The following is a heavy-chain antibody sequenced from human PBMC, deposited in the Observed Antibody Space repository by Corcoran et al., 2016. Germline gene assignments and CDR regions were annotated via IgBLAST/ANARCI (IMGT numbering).Heavy chain of an antibody. CDR3: ARDPDRSGERRDDAVDI. D-gene: IGHD3-22*01. V-gene: IGHV4-39*07. CDR2: NYYSGTT. CDR1: GGSISSTADY. J-gene: IGHJ3*02. Sequence: QLQLQESGPGLLKPSETLPLTCTVSGGSISSTADYWGWIRQPPGKGLEWIGSNYYSGTTYYNPSLKSRVTISVDTSKNQFSLRLSSVTAADTAVYYCARDPDRSGERRDDAVDIWGQGTMVTVSS.